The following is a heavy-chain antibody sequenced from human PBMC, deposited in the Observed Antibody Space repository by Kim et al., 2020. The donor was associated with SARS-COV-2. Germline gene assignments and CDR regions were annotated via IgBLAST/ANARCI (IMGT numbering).Heavy chain of an antibody. Sequence: KGRLTISRDNAKNSLYLQMNSLRAEDTAVYYCARSLTGYFNYYYYGMDVWGQGTTVTVSS. D-gene: IGHD3-9*01. J-gene: IGHJ6*02. CDR3: ARSLTGYFNYYYYGMDV. V-gene: IGHV3-11*06.